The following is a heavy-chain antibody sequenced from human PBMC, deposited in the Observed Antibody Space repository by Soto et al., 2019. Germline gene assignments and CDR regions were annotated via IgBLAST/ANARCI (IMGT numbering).Heavy chain of an antibody. V-gene: IGHV4-59*01. CDR2: IYYSGST. J-gene: IGHJ4*02. CDR3: EGTVRRCSGRRSAAAGPYFDY. Sequence: SETLSLTCTVSGGSISSYYWSWIRQPPGKGLEWIGYIYYSGSTNYNPSLKSRVTISVDTSKNQFSLKLSSVTAADTAVYYCEGTVRRCSGRRSAAAGPYFDYWGKGTLVTVSS. D-gene: IGHD6-13*01. CDR1: GGSISSYY.